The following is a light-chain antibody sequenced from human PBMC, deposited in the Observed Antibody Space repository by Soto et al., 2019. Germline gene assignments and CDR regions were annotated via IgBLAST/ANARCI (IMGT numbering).Light chain of an antibody. V-gene: IGKV1-5*03. Sequence: DIPMTQSPSTLSASVGDRVTITCRASQSVNHWLAWYQHKPGEAPKLLIYEASKLKTGVPSRFSGSGSGTEFTLTISSLQPDDFATYYCQQYNTESITFGQGTRLEIK. CDR2: EAS. CDR3: QQYNTESIT. J-gene: IGKJ5*01. CDR1: QSVNHW.